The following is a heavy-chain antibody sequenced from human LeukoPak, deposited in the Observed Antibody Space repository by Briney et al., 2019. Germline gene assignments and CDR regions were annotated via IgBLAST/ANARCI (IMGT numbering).Heavy chain of an antibody. J-gene: IGHJ6*02. CDR3: ARDRAIAARRYYYGMDV. V-gene: IGHV3-21*01. CDR2: ISSSSSYI. Sequence: GGSLRLSCAASGFTFSSYSMNWVRQAPGKGLEWVSSISSSSSYIYYADSVKGRFTISRDNSKNTLYLQMNSLRAEDTAVYYCARDRAIAARRYYYGMDVWGQGTTVTVSS. D-gene: IGHD6-6*01. CDR1: GFTFSSYS.